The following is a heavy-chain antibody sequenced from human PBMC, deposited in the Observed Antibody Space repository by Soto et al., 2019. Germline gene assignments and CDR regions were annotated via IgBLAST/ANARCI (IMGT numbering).Heavy chain of an antibody. J-gene: IGHJ6*02. Sequence: QVQLVQSGVEVREPGASVKVSCKAVRYIFTNYGVSWVRQAPGQGLEWMGWITTYNGNTEYAQKFQGKVPMHTKASTSTAYMERGRLRSDDTAIYSCASALPVYGMDVWGQGTTVTVSS. CDR1: RYIFTNYG. CDR2: ITTYNGNT. CDR3: ASALPVYGMDV. V-gene: IGHV1-18*01.